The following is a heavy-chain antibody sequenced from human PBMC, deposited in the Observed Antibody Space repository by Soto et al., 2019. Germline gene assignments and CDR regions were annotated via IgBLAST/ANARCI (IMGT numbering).Heavy chain of an antibody. V-gene: IGHV3-30*18. Sequence: GGSLRLSCAASGFTFSSYGMHWVRQAPGKGLEWVAVISYDGSNKYYADSVKGRFTISRDNSKNTLYLQMNSLRAEDTAVYYCAKEEGHVDTALEMATIREAFDIWGQGTMVTV. J-gene: IGHJ3*02. CDR2: ISYDGSNK. D-gene: IGHD5-18*01. CDR1: GFTFSSYG. CDR3: AKEEGHVDTALEMATIREAFDI.